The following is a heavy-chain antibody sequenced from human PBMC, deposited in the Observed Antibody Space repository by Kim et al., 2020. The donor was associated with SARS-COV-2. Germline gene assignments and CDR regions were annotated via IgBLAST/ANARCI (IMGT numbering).Heavy chain of an antibody. V-gene: IGHV1-2*02. Sequence: YAQKVQGRVTMTRDTSISTAYMERSRLRSDDTAVYYCARDPVAGNFCFDPWGQGTLVTVSS. CDR3: ARDPVAGNFCFDP. D-gene: IGHD6-19*01. J-gene: IGHJ5*02.